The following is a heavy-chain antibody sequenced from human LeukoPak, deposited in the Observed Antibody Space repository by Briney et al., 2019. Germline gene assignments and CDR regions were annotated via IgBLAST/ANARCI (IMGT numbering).Heavy chain of an antibody. CDR2: IRSKANSYAT. J-gene: IGHJ3*02. CDR3: AKVTVPAHWAAFDI. D-gene: IGHD2-21*02. Sequence: GGSLRLSCAASGFTFSGSAMHWVRQASGKGLEWVGRIRSKANSYATAYAASVKGRFTISRDDSKNTAYLQMNSLKTEDTAVYYCAKVTVPAHWAAFDIWGQGTMVTVSS. CDR1: GFTFSGSA. V-gene: IGHV3-73*01.